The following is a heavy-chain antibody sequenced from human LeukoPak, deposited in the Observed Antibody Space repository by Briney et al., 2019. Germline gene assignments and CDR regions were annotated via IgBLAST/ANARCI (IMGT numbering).Heavy chain of an antibody. V-gene: IGHV4-61*08. J-gene: IGHJ5*02. Sequence: PSETLSLTCAVSGGSISSGGYSWSWIRQPPGKGLEWIGEINHSGSTNYNPSLKSRVTISVDTSKNQFSLKLSSVTAADTAVYYCAREIPAAMTNWFDPWGQGTLVTVSS. D-gene: IGHD2-2*01. CDR3: AREIPAAMTNWFDP. CDR2: INHSGST. CDR1: GGSISSGGYS.